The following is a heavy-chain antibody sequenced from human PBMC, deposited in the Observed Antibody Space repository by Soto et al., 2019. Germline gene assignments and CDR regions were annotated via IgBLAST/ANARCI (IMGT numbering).Heavy chain of an antibody. CDR3: AKAPLVRDDYVYVPYYFDY. V-gene: IGHV3-30*18. D-gene: IGHD3-16*01. Sequence: QVQLVESGGGVVQPGRSLRLSCAASGFTFSRYGMHWVRQAPGKGLEWVAVISYDGSNTYYGDSVKGRFTISRDNSKNTLYVQMNSLRDEDTAVYYCAKAPLVRDDYVYVPYYFDYWGQGTLVTVSS. CDR1: GFTFSRYG. CDR2: ISYDGSNT. J-gene: IGHJ4*02.